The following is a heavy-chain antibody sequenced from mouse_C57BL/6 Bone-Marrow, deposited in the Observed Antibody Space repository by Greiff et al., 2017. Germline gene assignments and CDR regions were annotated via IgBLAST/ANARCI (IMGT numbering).Heavy chain of an antibody. Sequence: VQLQQSGPVLVKPGASVKMSCKASGYTFTDYYMNWVKQSHGKSLEWIGVINPYNGGTSYNQKFKGKATLTVDKSSSTAYMELNSLTSEDSAVYYCGKRGYYGSSPFDYWGQGTTLTVSS. V-gene: IGHV1-19*01. D-gene: IGHD1-1*01. J-gene: IGHJ2*01. CDR3: GKRGYYGSSPFDY. CDR2: INPYNGGT. CDR1: GYTFTDYY.